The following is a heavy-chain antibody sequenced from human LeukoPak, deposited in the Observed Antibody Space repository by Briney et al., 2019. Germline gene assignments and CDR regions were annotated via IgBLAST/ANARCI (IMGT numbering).Heavy chain of an antibody. CDR1: GFTFSSYSMN. J-gene: IGHJ4*02. Sequence: NPGGSLRLSCAASGFTFSSYSMNWVRQAPGKGLEWIGSIYYSGSTYYNPSLKSRVTMSVDTSRNQFFLKLSSVTAADTAVYYCARPAISNAHYYEGTGFDGDYWGPGTLVTVSS. V-gene: IGHV4-59*04. D-gene: IGHD3-22*01. CDR3: ARPAISNAHYYEGTGFDGDY. CDR2: IYYSGST.